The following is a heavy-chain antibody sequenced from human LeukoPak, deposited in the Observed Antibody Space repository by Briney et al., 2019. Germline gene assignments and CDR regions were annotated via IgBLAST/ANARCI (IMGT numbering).Heavy chain of an antibody. Sequence: ASVKVSFKASGYTFTSYYMHWVRQAPGQGLEWMGIINPSGGSTSYAQKFQGRVTMTRDTSTSTVYMELSSLRSEDTAVYYCARDREGNYRGYNWFDPWGQGTLVTVSS. D-gene: IGHD4-11*01. J-gene: IGHJ5*02. CDR2: INPSGGST. V-gene: IGHV1-46*01. CDR1: GYTFTSYY. CDR3: ARDREGNYRGYNWFDP.